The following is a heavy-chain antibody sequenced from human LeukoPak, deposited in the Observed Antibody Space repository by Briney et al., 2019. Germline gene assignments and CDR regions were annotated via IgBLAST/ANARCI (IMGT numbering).Heavy chain of an antibody. J-gene: IGHJ4*02. CDR1: GFTFSSYA. CDR3: AKDGIDSSVYYYNYYFDY. Sequence: PGGSLRLSCAASGFTFSSYAMSWVRQAPGKGLEWVSAISGSGGSTYYADSVKGRFTISRDNSKNTLYLQMNSLRAEDTAVYYCAKDGIDSSVYYYNYYFDYWGQGTLVTVSS. V-gene: IGHV3-23*01. CDR2: ISGSGGST. D-gene: IGHD3-22*01.